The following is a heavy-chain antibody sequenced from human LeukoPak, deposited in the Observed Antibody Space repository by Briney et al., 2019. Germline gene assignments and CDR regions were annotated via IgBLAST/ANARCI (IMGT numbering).Heavy chain of an antibody. CDR1: GYTFSGYF. V-gene: IGHV1-2*06. D-gene: IGHD1-1*01. CDR3: ARDLSSTPNWELDY. CDR2: INAGSGDT. J-gene: IGHJ4*02. Sequence: ASVKVSCKASGYTFSGYFVHWVRQAPGQGLEWMGRINAGSGDTEFAQKFQGRVTMTRDMFVSTAYMEVSGLTSDDTAMYYCARDLSSTPNWELDYWGQGTLVTVSS.